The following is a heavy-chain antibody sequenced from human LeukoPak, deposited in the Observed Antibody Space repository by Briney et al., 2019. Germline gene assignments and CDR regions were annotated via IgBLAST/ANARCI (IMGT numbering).Heavy chain of an antibody. V-gene: IGHV4-34*01. CDR2: IYHSGST. D-gene: IGHD3-10*01. CDR3: ARGRYGSGRYFDY. Sequence: PSETLSLTCAVYGGSFSGYYWSWIRQPPGKGLEWIGYIYHSGSTYYNPSLKSRVTISVDRSKNQFSLKLSSVTAADTAVYYCARGRYGSGRYFDYWGQGTLVTVSS. CDR1: GGSFSGYY. J-gene: IGHJ4*02.